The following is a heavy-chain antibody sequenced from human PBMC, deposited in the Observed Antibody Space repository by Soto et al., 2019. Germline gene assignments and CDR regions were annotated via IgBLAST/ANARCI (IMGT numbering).Heavy chain of an antibody. CDR1: GGSISSSSYY. CDR3: AKENPGTGTYK. V-gene: IGHV4-39*02. D-gene: IGHD1-26*01. CDR2: IYYSGST. J-gene: IGHJ4*01. Sequence: SETLSLTCTVSGGSISSSSYYWGWIRQPPGKGLEWIGSIYYSGSTYYNPSLKSRVTISVDTSKNQFSLKLSSVTAADTGVYYCAKENPGTGTYKWGQGTLVTVSS.